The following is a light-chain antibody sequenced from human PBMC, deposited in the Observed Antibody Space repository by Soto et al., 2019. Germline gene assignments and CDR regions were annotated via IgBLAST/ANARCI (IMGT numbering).Light chain of an antibody. Sequence: EIVLTQSPGTLSLSSGERATLSCKTSQSVGSYLAWYQHKPAQAPRLLISDASNRATGIPARFSGSGSETDFTLTISSLEPEDSAVYYWQQRSNWPSLTFGGGTKVELK. V-gene: IGKV3-11*01. CDR2: DAS. CDR1: QSVGSY. CDR3: QQRSNWPSLT. J-gene: IGKJ4*01.